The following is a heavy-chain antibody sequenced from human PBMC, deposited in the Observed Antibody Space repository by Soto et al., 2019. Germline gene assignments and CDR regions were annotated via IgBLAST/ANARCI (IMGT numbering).Heavy chain of an antibody. CDR3: ARPSPNCSGGSCYSIRDYYYYMDV. CDR2: IYYSGST. D-gene: IGHD2-15*01. CDR1: GGSISSSSYY. V-gene: IGHV4-39*01. Sequence: ASETLSLTCTVSGGSISSSSYYWGWIRQPPGKGLEWIGSIYYSGSTYYNPSLKSRVTISVDTSKNQFSLKLSSVTAADTAVYYCARPSPNCSGGSCYSIRDYYYYMDVWGKGTTVTVSS. J-gene: IGHJ6*03.